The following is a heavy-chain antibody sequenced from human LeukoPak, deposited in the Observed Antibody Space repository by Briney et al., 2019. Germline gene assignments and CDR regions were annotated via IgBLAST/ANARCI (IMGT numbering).Heavy chain of an antibody. Sequence: PGGSLRLSCAASGFTFSSYGMHWVRQAPGKGLEWVAFIRFDGSNKYYADSVKGRFTISRDNSKNTLYLQMNSLRAEDTAVFYCAKDRIGGYSSPQVPFDSWGQGTLVTVSS. D-gene: IGHD6-19*01. CDR2: IRFDGSNK. J-gene: IGHJ5*01. CDR1: GFTFSSYG. V-gene: IGHV3-30*02. CDR3: AKDRIGGYSSPQVPFDS.